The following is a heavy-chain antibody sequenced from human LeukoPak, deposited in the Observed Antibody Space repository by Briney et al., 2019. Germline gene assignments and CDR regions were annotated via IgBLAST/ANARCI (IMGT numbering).Heavy chain of an antibody. Sequence: GGSLRLSCAASGFTFSSHSMNWVRQAPGKGLEWVSSISSSTSYIYYADSVKGRFTISRDNAKNSLYLQMNSLRAEDTAIYYCARSSGWYHRGPDNYYYYMDVWGKGTTVTVS. CDR1: GFTFSSHS. D-gene: IGHD6-19*01. V-gene: IGHV3-21*01. J-gene: IGHJ6*03. CDR3: ARSSGWYHRGPDNYYYYMDV. CDR2: ISSSTSYI.